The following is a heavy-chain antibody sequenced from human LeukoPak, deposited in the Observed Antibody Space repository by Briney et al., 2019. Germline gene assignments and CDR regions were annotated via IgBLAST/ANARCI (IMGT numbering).Heavy chain of an antibody. CDR2: IKQDGSEK. Sequence: PGGSLRLSCAASGFTFISYWMSWVRQAPGKGLEWVANIKQDGSEKSYVDSVKGRFTIFRDNSKNTVFLQMNSLRAEDTAVYYCARDATAYYYGSGSYGGAFDIWGQGTMVTVSS. J-gene: IGHJ3*02. CDR1: GFTFISYW. D-gene: IGHD3-10*01. V-gene: IGHV3-7*01. CDR3: ARDATAYYYGSGSYGGAFDI.